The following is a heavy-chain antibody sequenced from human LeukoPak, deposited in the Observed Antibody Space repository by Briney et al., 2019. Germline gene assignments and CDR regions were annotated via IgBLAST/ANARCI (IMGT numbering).Heavy chain of an antibody. D-gene: IGHD2-2*01. J-gene: IGHJ5*02. V-gene: IGHV1-46*01. Sequence: ASVKLSCKASGYTFTSYYMHWVRQSPGQGLEWMGIINPSGGSTSYAQKFPGRVTMTRDTSTSTVYMELSSLRSEDTAVYYCARDLDCSSTSCYGGFDPWGQGTLVTVSS. CDR2: INPSGGST. CDR3: ARDLDCSSTSCYGGFDP. CDR1: GYTFTSYY.